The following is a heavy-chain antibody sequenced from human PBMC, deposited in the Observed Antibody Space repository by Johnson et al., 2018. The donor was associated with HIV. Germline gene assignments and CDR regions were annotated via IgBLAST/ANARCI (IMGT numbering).Heavy chain of an antibody. CDR2: ISYDGSNK. Sequence: VQVVESGGGVVQPGGSLRLSHAASRFTFSTKKMYWVRQIPGKGLEWVAVISYDGSNKYYADSVKGRFTISRDNSKNTLFLQMNSLRAEDMALYYCARDIDWGRQSGAFDIWGQGTMVTVSS. CDR1: RFTFSTKK. J-gene: IGHJ3*02. V-gene: IGHV3-30*04. D-gene: IGHD7-27*01. CDR3: ARDIDWGRQSGAFDI.